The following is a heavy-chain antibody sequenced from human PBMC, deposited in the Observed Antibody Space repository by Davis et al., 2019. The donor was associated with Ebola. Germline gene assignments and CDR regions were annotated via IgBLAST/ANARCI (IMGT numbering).Heavy chain of an antibody. V-gene: IGHV4-34*01. J-gene: IGHJ5*02. CDR3: ARQGWSGYSLRHRLDP. CDR2: INHSGST. D-gene: IGHD3-3*01. Sequence: SETLSLTCAVYGGSFSGYYWRWIWQPPGTGLEWIGKINHSGSTNYNPSIKSRVTISVDTSKNQFSLKLRSVTAADTAVYYCARQGWSGYSLRHRLDPWGRGTLVTVSS. CDR1: GGSFSGYY.